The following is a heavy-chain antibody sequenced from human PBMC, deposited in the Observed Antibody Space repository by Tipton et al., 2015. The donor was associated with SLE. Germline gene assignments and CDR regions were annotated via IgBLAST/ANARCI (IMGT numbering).Heavy chain of an antibody. CDR3: ARDRATPWYFDL. V-gene: IGHV3-30*02. J-gene: IGHJ2*01. CDR1: GFTFSSYG. CDR2: IRYDGSNK. Sequence: SLRLSCAASGFTFSSYGMHWVRQAPGKELEWVAFIRYDGSNKYYADSVKGRFTISRDNSKNTLYLQMNSLRAEDTAVYYCARDRATPWYFDLWGRGTLVTVSS. D-gene: IGHD1-26*01.